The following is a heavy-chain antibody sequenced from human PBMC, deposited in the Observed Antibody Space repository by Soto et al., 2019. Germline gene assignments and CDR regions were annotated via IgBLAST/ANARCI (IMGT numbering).Heavy chain of an antibody. CDR2: IESGGNT. J-gene: IGHJ4*02. Sequence: PGGSLRLSCAASGFTFSTYTMSWVRQAPGEGLEWVSSIESGGNTYYADSVKGRFTISRDNSKNTLHLQMNALTAEDTAVYFCAKPPRSYCSGGSCAYWGQGTLVTVYS. D-gene: IGHD2-15*01. V-gene: IGHV3-23*01. CDR1: GFTFSTYT. CDR3: AKPPRSYCSGGSCAY.